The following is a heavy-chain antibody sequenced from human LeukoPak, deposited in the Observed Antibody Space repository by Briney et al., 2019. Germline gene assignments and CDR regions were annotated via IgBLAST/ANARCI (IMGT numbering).Heavy chain of an antibody. CDR1: GGSISSYY. CDR2: IYTSGSI. J-gene: IGHJ3*02. D-gene: IGHD3-10*01. CDR3: ATSEVSYYYGSGSQVGAFDI. Sequence: KPSETLSLTCTVSGGSISSYYWSWIRQPAGKGLEWIGRIYTSGSITYNPSLKSRVSMSVDTSKNQFSLKLSSVTAADTAVYYCATSEVSYYYGSGSQVGAFDIWGQGTMVTVSS. V-gene: IGHV4-4*07.